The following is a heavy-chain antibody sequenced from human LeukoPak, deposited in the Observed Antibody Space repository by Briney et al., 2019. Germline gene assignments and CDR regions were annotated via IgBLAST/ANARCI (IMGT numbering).Heavy chain of an antibody. D-gene: IGHD4-17*01. CDR3: ARDLTIYGGNYYYYGMDV. CDR1: GFTFSSYS. V-gene: IGHV3-21*01. CDR2: ISSSSSYI. Sequence: GGSLRLSCAASGFTFSSYSMNWVRQAPGKGLEWVSSISSSSSYIYYADSVKGRFTISRDNAKNSLYLQMNSLRAEDTAVYYCARDLTIYGGNYYYYGMDVWGQGTTVTVSS. J-gene: IGHJ6*02.